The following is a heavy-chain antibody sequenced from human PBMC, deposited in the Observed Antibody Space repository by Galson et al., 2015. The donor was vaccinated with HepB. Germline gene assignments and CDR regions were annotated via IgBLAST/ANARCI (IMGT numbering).Heavy chain of an antibody. CDR3: AIDSSGYYYFFDY. J-gene: IGHJ4*02. Sequence: SVKVSCKASGYTFTGYYMHWVRQAPGQGLEWMGWINPNSGGTNYAQKFQGRVTMTRDTSISTAYMELSRLRSDDTAVYYCAIDSSGYYYFFDYWGQGTLVTVSS. CDR1: GYTFTGYY. V-gene: IGHV1-2*02. D-gene: IGHD3-22*01. CDR2: INPNSGGT.